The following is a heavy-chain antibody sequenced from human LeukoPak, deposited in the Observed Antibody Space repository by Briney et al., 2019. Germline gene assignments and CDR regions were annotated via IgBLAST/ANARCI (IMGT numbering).Heavy chain of an antibody. CDR1: GGSISSYY. J-gene: IGHJ4*02. D-gene: IGHD2-15*01. Sequence: PSETLSLTCTVSGGSISSYYWSWIRQPPGKGLEWLGYIYNSGSPNYNPSLKRRVTISVDTSKNQFSLKLSSVTAADTAVYYCARRIAGPTDYFDYWGQGTLVTVSS. CDR2: IYNSGSP. V-gene: IGHV4-59*08. CDR3: ARRIAGPTDYFDY.